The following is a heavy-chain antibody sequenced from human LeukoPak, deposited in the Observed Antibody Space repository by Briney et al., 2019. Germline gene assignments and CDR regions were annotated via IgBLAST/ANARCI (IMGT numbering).Heavy chain of an antibody. CDR2: ISYDGSNK. Sequence: GGSLRLSCGASGFTFSSYAMAWVRQAPGKGLEWVAVISYDGSNKYYADSVKGRFTISRDNSKNTLYLQMNSPRAEDTAVYYCAREFHYYDSSGYYDYWGQGTLVTVSS. CDR3: AREFHYYDSSGYYDY. CDR1: GFTFSSYA. D-gene: IGHD3-22*01. V-gene: IGHV3-30*04. J-gene: IGHJ4*02.